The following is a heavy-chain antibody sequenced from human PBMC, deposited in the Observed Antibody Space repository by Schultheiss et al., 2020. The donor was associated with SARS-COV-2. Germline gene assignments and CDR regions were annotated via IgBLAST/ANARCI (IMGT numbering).Heavy chain of an antibody. J-gene: IGHJ4*02. CDR2: IYHSGST. V-gene: IGHV4-39*07. CDR3: ARAGWTPGGAGYY. D-gene: IGHD6-19*01. CDR1: GGSISSGGYY. Sequence: SETLSLTCTVSGGSISSGGYYWSWIRQPPGKGLEWIGEIYHSGSTNYNPSLKSRVTISVDKSKNQFSLKLSSVTAADTAVYYCARAGWTPGGAGYYWGQGTLVTVSS.